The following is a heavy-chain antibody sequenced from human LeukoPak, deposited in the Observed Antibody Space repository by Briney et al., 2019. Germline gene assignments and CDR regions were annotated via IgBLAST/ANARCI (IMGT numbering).Heavy chain of an antibody. V-gene: IGHV3-23*01. CDR2: ISERGGST. D-gene: IGHD3-10*01. CDR1: GFNVSNYY. J-gene: IGHJ4*02. Sequence: PGGSLRLSCAGSGFNVSNYYMSWVRQAPGKGLEWVSGISERGGSTNYADSVKGRFIISRDTSKNTVYLQMNSLRVEDTAVYFCAKRGIVIRAVIIIGFHKEAYYFDYWGQGILVTVSS. CDR3: AKRGIVIRAVIIIGFHKEAYYFDY.